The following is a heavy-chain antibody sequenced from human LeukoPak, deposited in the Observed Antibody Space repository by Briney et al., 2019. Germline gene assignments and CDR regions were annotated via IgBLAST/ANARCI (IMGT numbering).Heavy chain of an antibody. J-gene: IGHJ5*02. CDR3: ARDRWFGELNWFDP. CDR2: IYTSGST. Sequence: SETLSLTCIISGGSISSSTDYWSWIRQPAGKGLEWIGRIYTSGSTNYNPSLKSRVTISVDTSKNQFSLKLSSVTAADTAVYYCARDRWFGELNWFDPWGQGTLVTVSS. D-gene: IGHD3-10*01. V-gene: IGHV4-61*02. CDR1: GGSISSSTDY.